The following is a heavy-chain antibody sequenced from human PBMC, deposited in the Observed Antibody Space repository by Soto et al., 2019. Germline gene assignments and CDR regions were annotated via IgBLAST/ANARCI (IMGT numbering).Heavy chain of an antibody. CDR3: GSPRSQPIDVFDD. J-gene: IGHJ3*01. CDR2: INSDGSST. D-gene: IGHD1-26*01. CDR1: GFTFTNYW. V-gene: IGHV3-74*01. Sequence: GGSLRLSCAASGFTFTNYWMQWVRQAPGKGLVWVSRINSDGSSTSHADSVKGRFTISRTNAKNTLYLQMSGLRAEDTAVYYCGSPRSQPIDVFDDWGRGTVVTVSS.